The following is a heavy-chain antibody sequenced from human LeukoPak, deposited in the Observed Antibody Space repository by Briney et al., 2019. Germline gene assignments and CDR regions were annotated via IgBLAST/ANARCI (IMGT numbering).Heavy chain of an antibody. D-gene: IGHD3-16*01. CDR2: ISYDVNIK. CDR3: ARDISGGGLDY. J-gene: IGHJ4*02. Sequence: PGGSLRLSCAASGFRLSNHAMHWVRQALANGLEWVAMISYDVNIKYYGDSVKGRFAVSRDNSKNTLSLQMNSLRPEDTALYYCARDISGGGLDYWGQGTLVTVST. V-gene: IGHV3-30*09. CDR1: GFRLSNHA.